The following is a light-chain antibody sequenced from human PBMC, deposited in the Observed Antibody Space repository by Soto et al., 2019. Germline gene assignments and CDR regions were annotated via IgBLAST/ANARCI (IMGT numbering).Light chain of an antibody. CDR3: QQYDDWPPIT. CDR2: LTS. J-gene: IGKJ5*01. V-gene: IGKV3D-15*01. CDR1: RTIAGN. Sequence: EVVMTQSPGNLSESPGERDTLSCRASRTIAGNVAWYQQKPGQAPRLLIFLTSTRAIGVPDRFSGGGSGTEFTLTISSLQSEDFALYYCQQYDDWPPITFGQGTRMEIK.